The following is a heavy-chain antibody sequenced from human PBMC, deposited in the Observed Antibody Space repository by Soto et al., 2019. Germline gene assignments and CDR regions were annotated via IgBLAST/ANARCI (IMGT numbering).Heavy chain of an antibody. CDR1: GYSFTTYW. V-gene: IGHV5-51*01. Sequence: GEYLKISCKGSGYSFTTYWIGWVRQMPGKGPEWMGIINPGLSDTRYSPSFQGQVTISADKSISTAYLQWSSLKASDTAMYYCATSLKVGHDWDYMYYGVAFWGQGTTVIVYS. D-gene: IGHD5-12*01. CDR3: ATSLKVGHDWDYMYYGVAF. CDR2: INPGLSDT. J-gene: IGHJ6*02.